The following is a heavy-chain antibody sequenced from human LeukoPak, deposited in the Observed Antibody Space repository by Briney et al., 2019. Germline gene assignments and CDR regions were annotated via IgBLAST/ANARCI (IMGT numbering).Heavy chain of an antibody. J-gene: IGHJ5*02. CDR2: ISAYNGNT. CDR3: ATVGLVPAALLGWFDP. D-gene: IGHD2-2*01. CDR1: GYTFTSYG. Sequence: GASVKVSCKASGYTFTSYGISWVRQAPGQGLEWMGWISAYNGNTNYAQKFQGRVTMTEDTSTDTAYMELSSLRSEDTAVYYCATVGLVPAALLGWFDPWGQGTLVTVSS. V-gene: IGHV1-18*01.